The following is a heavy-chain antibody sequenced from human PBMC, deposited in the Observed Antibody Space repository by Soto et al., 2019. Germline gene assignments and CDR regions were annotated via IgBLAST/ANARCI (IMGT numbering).Heavy chain of an antibody. Sequence: QVQLQQWGAGLLKPSETLSLTCAVYGGSFSGYYWSWIRQPPGKGLEWIGEINHSGSTNYNPSLKSRVSISVDTSKNQFSLKRISVTAADTAVYYCASSAGESKPYYFEYWGEGTLVTVSS. J-gene: IGHJ4*02. D-gene: IGHD3-10*01. CDR1: GGSFSGYY. CDR2: INHSGST. V-gene: IGHV4-34*01. CDR3: ASSAGESKPYYFEY.